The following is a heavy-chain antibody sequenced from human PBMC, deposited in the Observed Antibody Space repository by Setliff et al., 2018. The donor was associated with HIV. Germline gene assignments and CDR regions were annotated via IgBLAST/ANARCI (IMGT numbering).Heavy chain of an antibody. D-gene: IGHD3-10*01. J-gene: IGHJ4*02. V-gene: IGHV3-48*03. CDR1: GFIFSSYE. Sequence: GGSLRLSCAASGFIFSSYEMNWVRQAPGKGLEWVSYINSYGSSTYYADSVKGRFTISRDNAKNSLYLQMNSLRAEDTAVYYCASTMVRGVIIDFDYWGQGTLVTVSS. CDR3: ASTMVRGVIIDFDY. CDR2: INSYGSST.